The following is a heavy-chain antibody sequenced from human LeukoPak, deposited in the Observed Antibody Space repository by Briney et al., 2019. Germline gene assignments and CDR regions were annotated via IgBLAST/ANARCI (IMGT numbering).Heavy chain of an antibody. Sequence: GGSLRLSCAASGFTFSSYAMSWVRQAPGKGLEWVSGISGSGVSTYYAGSVKGRFTISRDNSKNTLYLQMNSLRADDTAVYYCAKSHHVTAIDYWGQGTLVTVSS. J-gene: IGHJ4*02. D-gene: IGHD2-21*02. V-gene: IGHV3-23*01. CDR2: ISGSGVST. CDR1: GFTFSSYA. CDR3: AKSHHVTAIDY.